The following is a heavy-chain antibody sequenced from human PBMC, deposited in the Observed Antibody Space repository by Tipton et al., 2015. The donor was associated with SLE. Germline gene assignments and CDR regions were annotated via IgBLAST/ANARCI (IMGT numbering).Heavy chain of an antibody. CDR3: TRGWGDFWSAYTH. CDR2: IVPIFGTP. CDR1: GGTFSTYA. Sequence: QSGPEVKKPGSSVKVSCKASGGTFSTYAISWVRQAPGQGLEWMGGIVPIFGTPNYAQKFQGRVTITADKSTSTAYMELSSLRSEDTAVYYCTRGWGDFWSAYTHWGQGTLVTVSS. V-gene: IGHV1-69*06. J-gene: IGHJ4*02. D-gene: IGHD3-3*01.